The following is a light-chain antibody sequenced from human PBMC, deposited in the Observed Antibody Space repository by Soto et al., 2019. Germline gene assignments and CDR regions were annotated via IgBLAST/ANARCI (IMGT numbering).Light chain of an antibody. V-gene: IGKV3D-15*01. CDR3: QKYNNWHPLT. Sequence: EIVLTQSPGTLSLSPGERATLSCRASQSVRSYLAWYQQKPGQAPRLLIYDASNRATGIPDRFSGSGSGTEFTLTISRLQSKDFAVYYCQKYNNWHPLTVGGGTKVDIK. CDR1: QSVRSY. J-gene: IGKJ4*01. CDR2: DAS.